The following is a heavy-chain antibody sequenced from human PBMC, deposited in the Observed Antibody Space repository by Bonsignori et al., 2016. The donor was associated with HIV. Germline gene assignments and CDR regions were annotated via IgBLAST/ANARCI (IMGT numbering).Heavy chain of an antibody. Sequence: PGKGLEWIGYIYYSGSTNYNPSLKSRVTISVDTSKNQFSLKLSSVTAADTAVYYCARGLRSGGVLMVYAKGPYYYFDYWGQGTLVTVSS. CDR3: ARGLRSGGVLMVYAKGPYYYFDY. D-gene: IGHD2-8*01. CDR2: IYYSGST. J-gene: IGHJ4*02. V-gene: IGHV4-59*13.